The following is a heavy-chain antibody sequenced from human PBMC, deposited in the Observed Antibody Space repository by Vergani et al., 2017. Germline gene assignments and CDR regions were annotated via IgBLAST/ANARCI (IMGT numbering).Heavy chain of an antibody. J-gene: IGHJ2*01. V-gene: IGHV3-23*03. Sequence: EVQLLESGGGLVQPGGSLRLSCAASGFTFSSYAMSWVRQAPGKGLEWVSVIYSGGSTYYADSVKGRFTISRDNSKNTLYLQMNSLRAEDTAVYYCAREANGYFDLWGRGTLVTVSS. CDR2: IYSGGST. CDR3: AREANGYFDL. CDR1: GFTFSSYA.